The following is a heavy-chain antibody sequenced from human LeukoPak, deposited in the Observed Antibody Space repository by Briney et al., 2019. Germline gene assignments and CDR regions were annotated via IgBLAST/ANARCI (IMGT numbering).Heavy chain of an antibody. Sequence: ASVKVSCKASGYTFTSYGISWVRQAPGQGLEWMGWISAYNGNTNYAQKLQGRVTMTTDTSTSTAYMELRSLRSDVTAVYYCARDIVATIPSNYFDYWGQGTLVTVSS. J-gene: IGHJ4*02. CDR3: ARDIVATIPSNYFDY. CDR2: ISAYNGNT. D-gene: IGHD5-12*01. V-gene: IGHV1-18*01. CDR1: GYTFTSYG.